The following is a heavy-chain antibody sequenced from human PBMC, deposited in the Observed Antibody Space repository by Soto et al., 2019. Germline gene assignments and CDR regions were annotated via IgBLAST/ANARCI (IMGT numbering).Heavy chain of an antibody. J-gene: IGHJ4*02. Sequence: PGGSLRLSCAASGFTFSSYWMSWVRQAPGKGLEWVANIKQDGSEKYYVDSVKGRFTISRDNAKNPLYLQMNSLRAEDTAVYYCATQRGDYVWGSYRLYYFDYWGQGTLVTVSS. CDR1: GFTFSSYW. V-gene: IGHV3-7*01. CDR3: ATQRGDYVWGSYRLYYFDY. CDR2: IKQDGSEK. D-gene: IGHD3-16*02.